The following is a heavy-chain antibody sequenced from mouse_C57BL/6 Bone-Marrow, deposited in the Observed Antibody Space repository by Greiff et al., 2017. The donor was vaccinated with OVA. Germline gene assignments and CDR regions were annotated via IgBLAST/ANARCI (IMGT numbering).Heavy chain of an antibody. CDR2: ISSGSSTI. Sequence: VQLQQSGGGLVKPGGSLKLSCAASGFTFSDYGMHWVRQAPEKGLEWVAYISSGSSTIYYADTVKGRFTISRDNAKNTLFLQMTSLRSEDTAMYYCARASKDWYFDVWGTGTTVTVSS. CDR1: GFTFSDYG. J-gene: IGHJ1*03. D-gene: IGHD1-3*01. CDR3: ARASKDWYFDV. V-gene: IGHV5-17*01.